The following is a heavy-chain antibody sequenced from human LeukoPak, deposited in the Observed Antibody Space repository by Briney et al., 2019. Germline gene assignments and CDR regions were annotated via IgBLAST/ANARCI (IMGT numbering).Heavy chain of an antibody. V-gene: IGHV3-30*02. CDR3: ARVRVEDLYMYV. Sequence: GGSLRLSCGASGFIFSNYDMHSVRQAPGKGLEWVAFIRNDGSNKYYADSVKGRFTISRENSKNTLYLQMNRLRAEDTAVYYCARVRVEDLYMYVWGKGTTVTISS. J-gene: IGHJ6*03. CDR2: IRNDGSNK. D-gene: IGHD2-8*02. CDR1: GFIFSNYD.